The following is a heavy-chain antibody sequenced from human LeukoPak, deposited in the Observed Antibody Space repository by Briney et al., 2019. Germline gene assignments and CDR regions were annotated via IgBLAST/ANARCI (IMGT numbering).Heavy chain of an antibody. CDR3: AKCLDYPSTSAFDY. CDR1: GGSISSSSYY. CDR2: IYYSGST. Sequence: SETLSLTCTVSGGSISSSSYYWGWIRQPPGKGLEWIGSIYYSGSTYYNPSLKSRVTISVDTSKNQFSLKLSSVTAADTAVYYCAKCLDYPSTSAFDYWGQGTLVTVSS. J-gene: IGHJ4*02. V-gene: IGHV4-39*07. D-gene: IGHD3/OR15-3a*01.